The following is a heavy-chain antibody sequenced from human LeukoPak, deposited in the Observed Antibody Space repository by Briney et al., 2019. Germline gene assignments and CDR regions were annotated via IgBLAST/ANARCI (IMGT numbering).Heavy chain of an antibody. V-gene: IGHV3-7*01. CDR3: ARDSFTGYGDYPTPVDY. J-gene: IGHJ4*02. D-gene: IGHD4-17*01. CDR1: GFTFSSYW. CDR2: IKQDGSEK. Sequence: GGSLRLSCAASGFTFSSYWMSWVRQAPGKGLEWVANIKQDGSEKYYVDSVKGRFTISRDNAKNSLYLQMNSLRAEDTAVYYCARDSFTGYGDYPTPVDYWGQGTLVTVSS.